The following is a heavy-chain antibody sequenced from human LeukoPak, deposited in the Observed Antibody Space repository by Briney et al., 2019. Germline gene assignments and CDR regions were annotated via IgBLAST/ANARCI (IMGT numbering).Heavy chain of an antibody. CDR2: IYPRSGET. Sequence: GASVKVSCKASGYSFTAFYIHWVRQAPGQGLEWMGWIYPRSGETNYAYKFRGRVTMTRDTSISTTYMDLGSLGSDDTAVYYCARDGEYGTGSYYRGCFDYWGQGTLVTVSS. V-gene: IGHV1-2*02. CDR1: GYSFTAFY. D-gene: IGHD3-10*01. CDR3: ARDGEYGTGSYYRGCFDY. J-gene: IGHJ4*02.